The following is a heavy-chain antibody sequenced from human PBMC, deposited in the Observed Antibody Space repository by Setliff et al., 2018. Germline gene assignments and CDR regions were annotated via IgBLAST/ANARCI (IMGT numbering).Heavy chain of an antibody. CDR2: FYTSGNT. CDR3: ARAAVTSGARADYFDN. Sequence: SETLSLTCTVSGDSISSGYYYWTWIRQSAGKGLEWIGHFYTSGNTNYNPSLKSRVTISEDTSKNQFSLKLTSVTAADAAVYYCARAAVTSGARADYFDNWGRGTLVTVSS. J-gene: IGHJ4*02. D-gene: IGHD4-17*01. CDR1: GDSISSGYYY. V-gene: IGHV4-61*09.